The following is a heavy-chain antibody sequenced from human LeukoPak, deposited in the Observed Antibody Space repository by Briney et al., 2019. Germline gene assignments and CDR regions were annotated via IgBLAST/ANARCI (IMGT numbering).Heavy chain of an antibody. V-gene: IGHV3-53*01. CDR1: GFTFSSNY. D-gene: IGHD6-13*01. J-gene: IGHJ4*02. CDR3: ARGVRQLVYFAY. CDR2: IYSGGST. Sequence: GGSLRLSCAASGFTFSSNYMGWVRQAPGKGLEWVSVIYSGGSTYYADSVKGRFTISRDNSKNTLYLQMNSLRAEDTAVYYCARGVRQLVYFAYWGQGTLVTVSS.